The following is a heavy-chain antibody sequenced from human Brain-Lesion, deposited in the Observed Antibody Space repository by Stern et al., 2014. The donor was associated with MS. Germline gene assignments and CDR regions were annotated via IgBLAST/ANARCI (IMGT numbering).Heavy chain of an antibody. D-gene: IGHD3-3*01. V-gene: IGHV3-7*01. Sequence: EVQLLEYGGGLVQPGGSLTISCTADGFTFGNYWMTWVRQAPGTGLESVSTIKDDGSEKNYVDSGTSRFTISSDEASNSLYLQMNSLRVEDSALYYCARVYNTIYGIVTQRGSGMDVWGQGTTVIVSS. CDR2: IKDDGSEK. CDR1: GFTFGNYW. CDR3: ARVYNTIYGIVTQRGSGMDV. J-gene: IGHJ6*02.